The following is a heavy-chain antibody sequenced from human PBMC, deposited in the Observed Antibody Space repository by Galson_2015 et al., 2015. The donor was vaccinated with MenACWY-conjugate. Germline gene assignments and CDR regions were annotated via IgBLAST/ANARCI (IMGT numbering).Heavy chain of an antibody. D-gene: IGHD1-26*01. J-gene: IGHJ6*02. CDR1: GYSFTHYW. CDR2: IDPHNSNT. V-gene: IGHV5-51*01. Sequence: QSGAEVKKPGESLKISCTGSGYSFTHYWIGWVRQMPGRGLEWMGLIDPHNSNTRYSPSFQGQVTISADESISTAFLQWSSLKASDTAMYYCARHPPGGRGMDVWGRGTTVTVSS. CDR3: ARHPPGGRGMDV.